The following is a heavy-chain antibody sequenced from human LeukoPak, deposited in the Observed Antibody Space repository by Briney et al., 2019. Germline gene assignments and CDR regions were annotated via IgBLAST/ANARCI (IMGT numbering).Heavy chain of an antibody. CDR2: ISSSSSYI. CDR1: GFTFSSYS. V-gene: IGHV3-21*01. D-gene: IGHD3-22*01. J-gene: IGHJ5*02. CDR3: ARHYYYDSSGLEDWFDP. Sequence: GGSLRLSCAASGFTFSSYSMNWVRQAPGKGLEWVSSISSSSSYIYYADSAKGRFTISRDNAKNSLYLQMNSLRAEDTAVYYCARHYYYDSSGLEDWFDPWGQGTLVTVSS.